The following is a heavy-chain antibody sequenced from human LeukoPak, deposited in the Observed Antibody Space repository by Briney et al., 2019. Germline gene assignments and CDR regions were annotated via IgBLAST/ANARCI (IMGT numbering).Heavy chain of an antibody. CDR3: ARVEEGYGSGRRENYFYYYMDV. V-gene: IGHV4-34*01. CDR2: INHSGST. CDR1: GGSFSGYY. Sequence: RASETLSLTCAVYGGSFSGYYWSWIRQPPGKGLEWIGEINHSGSTEYNPSLKSRVTISVDTSKNQFSLKLSSVTAADTAVYYCARVEEGYGSGRRENYFYYYMDVWGKGTTVTISS. D-gene: IGHD3-10*01. J-gene: IGHJ6*03.